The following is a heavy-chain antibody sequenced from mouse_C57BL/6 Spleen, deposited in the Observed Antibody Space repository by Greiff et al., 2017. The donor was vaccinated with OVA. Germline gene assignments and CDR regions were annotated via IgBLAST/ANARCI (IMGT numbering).Heavy chain of an antibody. V-gene: IGHV14-2*01. D-gene: IGHD1-1*01. CDR2: IDPEDGET. J-gene: IGHJ2*01. Sequence: EVQLQQSGAELVKPGASVKLSCTASGFNIKDYYMHWVKQRTEQGLEWIGRIDPEDGETKYAPKFQGKATITADTSSITADLQRSSPTAEDTGVNYCARRVDYYGSSYFDDWGQGTTLTVSA. CDR1: GFNIKDYY. CDR3: ARRVDYYGSSYFDD.